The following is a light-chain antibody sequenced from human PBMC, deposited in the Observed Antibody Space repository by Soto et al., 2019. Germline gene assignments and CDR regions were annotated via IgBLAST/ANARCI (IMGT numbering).Light chain of an antibody. V-gene: IGKV3-20*01. CDR1: QSVSSSY. CDR2: GAS. J-gene: IGKJ1*01. CDR3: QQYGSSGT. Sequence: EIVLTQSPGTPSLSPGERATLSCRASQSVSSSYLAWYQQKPGQAPRLLIYGASSRATGIPDRFSGSGSGTDFTLTIGRLEPEDFAVYYCQQYGSSGTFGQGTKVDIK.